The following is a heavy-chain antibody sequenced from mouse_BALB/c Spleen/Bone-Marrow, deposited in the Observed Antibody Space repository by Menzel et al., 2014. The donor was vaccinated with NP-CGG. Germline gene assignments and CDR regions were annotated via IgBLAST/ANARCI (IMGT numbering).Heavy chain of an antibody. CDR1: GYTFTSYW. Sequence: DLVKPGASVKLSCKASGYTFTSYWINWIKQRPGQGLEWIGRIAPGSGSTYYNEMFKGKAILTVDTSSSTAYXQLSSLSXXXSAVXLXXXXXXDXXYXXXGTXLXXXS. CDR2: IAPGSGST. J-gene: IGHJ2*01. CDR3: XXXXXDXXY. V-gene: IGHV1S41*01.